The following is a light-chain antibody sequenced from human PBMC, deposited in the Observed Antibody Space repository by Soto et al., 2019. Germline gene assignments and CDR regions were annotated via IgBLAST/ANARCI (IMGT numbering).Light chain of an antibody. J-gene: IGLJ1*01. CDR1: STDVGGYNY. V-gene: IGLV2-8*01. Sequence: QSALTQPPSAAGSPGQSVTISCTGASTDVGGYNYVSWYQHYPGKAPKLMIYEVSKRPSGVPGRFSGSKSGNTASLTVSGLQAEDEADYYCSSYGGGYNYVFGTGTKLTVL. CDR3: SSYGGGYNYV. CDR2: EVS.